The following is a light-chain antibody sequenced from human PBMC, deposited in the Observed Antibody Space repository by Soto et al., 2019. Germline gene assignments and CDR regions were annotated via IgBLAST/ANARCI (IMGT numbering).Light chain of an antibody. CDR2: AAS. Sequence: DIQMTQSPSSLSASVGDRVTISCRASQGVGNYLAWYQQKPGKVPSLLIYAASTLQSGVPSRFSGSGSGTDFTLTISSLQSEDVAAYYCQQYENWPWTFGQGTKVEI. J-gene: IGKJ1*01. V-gene: IGKV1-27*01. CDR1: QGVGNY. CDR3: QQYENWPWT.